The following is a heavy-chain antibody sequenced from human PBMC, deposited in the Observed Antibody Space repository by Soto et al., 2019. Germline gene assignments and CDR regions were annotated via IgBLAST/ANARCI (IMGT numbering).Heavy chain of an antibody. D-gene: IGHD3-10*01. CDR1: GYTFTDHG. Sequence: QVQLVQSGPEVKKPGASVTVSCKTSGYTFTDHGIDWVRQAPGQGLEWVGWVSSYNGNTNYADNLKDRVIMTTDASTITAYMGLRGLRSDGTAVYYCASEVEGSYFPADFWGEGTPVTVSS. V-gene: IGHV1-18*01. CDR2: VSSYNGNT. CDR3: ASEVEGSYFPADF. J-gene: IGHJ4*02.